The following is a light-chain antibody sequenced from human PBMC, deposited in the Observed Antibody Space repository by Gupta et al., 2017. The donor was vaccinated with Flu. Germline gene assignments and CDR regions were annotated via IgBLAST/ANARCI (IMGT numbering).Light chain of an antibody. CDR3: HQSYSNSTWT. CDR2: AAS. CDR1: QSISSY. V-gene: IGKV1-39*01. J-gene: IGKJ1*01. Sequence: DIQMTQSPSSLSASVGDRVTITCRASQSISSYLNWYQQKPGKAPKLLIYAASSWQSGVPSRFSGGGYGKDLTLTISSRQQEDFASYYCHQSYSNSTWTFGQGTKVEIK.